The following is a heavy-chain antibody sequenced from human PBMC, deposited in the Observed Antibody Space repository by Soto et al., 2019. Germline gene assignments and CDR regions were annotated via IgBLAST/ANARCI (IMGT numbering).Heavy chain of an antibody. CDR1: AFTFSSYA. V-gene: IGHV3-23*01. Sequence: GGPLRLSCAASAFTFSSYAMSWVRQAPGKGLEWVSAISGSGGSTYYADSVKGRFTISRDNSKNTLYLQMNSLRAEDTAVYYCAKAPGGYCSGGSCYDFDYWGQGTLVTVSS. D-gene: IGHD2-15*01. CDR3: AKAPGGYCSGGSCYDFDY. J-gene: IGHJ4*02. CDR2: ISGSGGST.